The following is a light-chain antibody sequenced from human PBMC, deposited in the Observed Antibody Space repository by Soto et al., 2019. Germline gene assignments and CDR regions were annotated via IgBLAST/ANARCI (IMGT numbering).Light chain of an antibody. V-gene: IGKV1-27*01. Sequence: DIQMTQSPPSLSASVGDRVTITCQASQGIRHFVAWYQQKPGKAPKLLIYAASTLQSGVPSRFSGSGSGTDFTLTINSLQPEDVATYDCQKYSSVPVFGPGTKVDIE. CDR2: AAS. CDR1: QGIRHF. J-gene: IGKJ3*01. CDR3: QKYSSVPV.